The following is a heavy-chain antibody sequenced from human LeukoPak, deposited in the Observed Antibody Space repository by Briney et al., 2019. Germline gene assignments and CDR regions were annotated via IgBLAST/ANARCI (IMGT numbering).Heavy chain of an antibody. CDR3: ARESQLYYYYYGMDV. J-gene: IGHJ6*04. Sequence: GASVKVSCKASGYTFTSYAMHWVRQAPGQRLEWMGWINAGNGNTKYSQKFQGRVTITRDTSASTAYMELSSLRSEDTAVYYCARESQLYYYYYGMDVWGKGTTVTVSS. V-gene: IGHV1-3*01. D-gene: IGHD1-1*01. CDR2: INAGNGNT. CDR1: GYTFTSYA.